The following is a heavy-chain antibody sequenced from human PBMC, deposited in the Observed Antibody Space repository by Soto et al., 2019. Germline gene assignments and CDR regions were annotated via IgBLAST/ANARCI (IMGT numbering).Heavy chain of an antibody. CDR1: GGSISSYY. CDR3: ARYSGYDPYYFDY. V-gene: IGHV4-59*08. J-gene: IGHJ4*02. Sequence: SGTLSLTCPVSGGSISSYYWSWFRQPPGKGLEWIGYIYYSGSTNYNPSLKSRVTISVDTSKNQFSLKLSSVTAADMAVYYCARYSGYDPYYFDYWGQGTLLTVPS. CDR2: IYYSGST. D-gene: IGHD5-12*01.